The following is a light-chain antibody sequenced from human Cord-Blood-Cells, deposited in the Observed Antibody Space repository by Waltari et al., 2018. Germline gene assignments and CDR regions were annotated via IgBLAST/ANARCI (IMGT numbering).Light chain of an antibody. Sequence: DIVMTQSPDSLAVSLGEKATINCKSSKSVLYSSNNKNYLAWYQQKPGQPPKRLIYWASTLESGVPDRFSGSGSGTDFTLTISSLQAEDVAVYYCQQYYSTPYTFGQGTKLEIK. J-gene: IGKJ2*01. V-gene: IGKV4-1*01. CDR3: QQYYSTPYT. CDR1: KSVLYSSNNKNY. CDR2: WAS.